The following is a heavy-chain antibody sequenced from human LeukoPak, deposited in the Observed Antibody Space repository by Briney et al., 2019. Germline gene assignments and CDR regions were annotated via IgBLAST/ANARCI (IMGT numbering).Heavy chain of an antibody. Sequence: PGGSLRLSCAASGFTFSSYSMNWVRQAPGKGLEWVSSISSSSSYIYYADSVKGRFTISRDNAKNSLYLQMNSLRAEDTAVYYCAREHDYDFWSGYYTSYYYGMDVWGQGTTVTVSS. V-gene: IGHV3-21*01. CDR3: AREHDYDFWSGYYTSYYYGMDV. CDR2: ISSSSSYI. D-gene: IGHD3-3*01. J-gene: IGHJ6*02. CDR1: GFTFSSYS.